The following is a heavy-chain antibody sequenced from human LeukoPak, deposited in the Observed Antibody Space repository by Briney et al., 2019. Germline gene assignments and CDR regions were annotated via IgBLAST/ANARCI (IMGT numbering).Heavy chain of an antibody. CDR3: TRESGAFSSFGF. CDR2: VHLNGAT. V-gene: IGHV4-4*02. CDR1: GGSILSTNW. Sequence: PAGTLSLTCAVSGGSILSTNWWSWVRQPPGKGLEWIGEVHLNGATNYNPSVEGRITMSIDKSKNHLSLEVISVTAADTAMYYCTRESGAFSSFGFWGQGTLVTVSS. J-gene: IGHJ4*02. D-gene: IGHD1-26*01.